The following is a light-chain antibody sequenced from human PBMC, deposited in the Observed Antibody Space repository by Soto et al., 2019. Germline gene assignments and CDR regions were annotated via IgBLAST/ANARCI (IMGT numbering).Light chain of an antibody. CDR1: QSVRNY. CDR2: GAS. Sequence: DIPMTQSPSSLSASVGDSVTITCRASQSVRNYLNWYQHKPGKAPKLLIYGASRLQTGVPSRFSGRGSGTDFTLTVSSLQPEDFATYYCQQTYSSSWTFGQGTKVEIK. CDR3: QQTYSSSWT. V-gene: IGKV1-39*01. J-gene: IGKJ1*01.